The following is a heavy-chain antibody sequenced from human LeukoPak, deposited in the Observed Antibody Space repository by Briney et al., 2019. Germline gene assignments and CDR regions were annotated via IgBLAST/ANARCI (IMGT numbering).Heavy chain of an antibody. CDR2: INWNGGST. Sequence: GGSLRLSCAASGFTFDDYGMSWVRQAPGKGLEWVSGINWNGGSTGYADSVKGRFTISRANAKNSLYLQMNSLRAEDTALYYCARVYYYDSSGYYGSGYYFDYWGQGTLVTVSS. V-gene: IGHV3-20*04. CDR3: ARVYYYDSSGYYGSGYYFDY. D-gene: IGHD3-22*01. J-gene: IGHJ4*02. CDR1: GFTFDDYG.